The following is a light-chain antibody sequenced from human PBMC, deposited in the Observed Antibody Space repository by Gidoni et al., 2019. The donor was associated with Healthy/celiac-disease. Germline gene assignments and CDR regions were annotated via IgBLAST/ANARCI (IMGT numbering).Light chain of an antibody. CDR1: QDISNY. CDR3: QQYDNLLFT. CDR2: DAS. Sequence: DIQMTKSPSSLSASVGDRVTITCQASQDISNYLNWYQQKPGKAPKLLIYDASNLETGVPSRFSGSGSGTDFTFTISILQPEDIATYYCQQYDNLLFTFGPGTKVDIK. V-gene: IGKV1-33*01. J-gene: IGKJ3*01.